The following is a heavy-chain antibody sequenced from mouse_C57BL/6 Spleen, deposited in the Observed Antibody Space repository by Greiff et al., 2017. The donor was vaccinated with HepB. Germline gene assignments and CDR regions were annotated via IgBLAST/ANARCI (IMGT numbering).Heavy chain of an antibody. J-gene: IGHJ3*01. CDR1: GFTFSDYY. Sequence: EVQRVESEGGLVQPGSSMKLSCTASGFTFSDYYMAWVRQVPEKGLEWVANINYDGSSTYYLDSLKSRFIISRDNAKNILYLQMSSLKSEDTATYYCARVSNYEGAWFAYWGQGTLVTVSA. CDR2: INYDGSST. CDR3: ARVSNYEGAWFAY. D-gene: IGHD2-5*01. V-gene: IGHV5-16*01.